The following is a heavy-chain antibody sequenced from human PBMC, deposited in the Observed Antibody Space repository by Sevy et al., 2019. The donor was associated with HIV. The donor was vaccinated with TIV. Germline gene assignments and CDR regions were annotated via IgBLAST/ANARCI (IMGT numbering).Heavy chain of an antibody. D-gene: IGHD5-18*01. CDR3: STDIVVQSGYSYDFSRINPDFSHNSGADV. CDR2: IVNNPDGGTA. J-gene: IGHJ6*02. Sequence: GGSLRLSCAASGFTFRNAWMTWVRQVPGKGLEWVGRIVNNPDGGTADYAAPVKGRFTISRDDSKKMLYLQMNSLKTEDTAVYYCSTDIVVQSGYSYDFSRINPDFSHNSGADVWGQGTTVTVSS. V-gene: IGHV3-15*04. CDR1: GFTFRNAW.